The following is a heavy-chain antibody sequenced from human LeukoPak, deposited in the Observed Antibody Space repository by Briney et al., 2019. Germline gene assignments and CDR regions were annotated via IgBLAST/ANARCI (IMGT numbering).Heavy chain of an antibody. CDR2: IYYSGST. V-gene: IGHV4-59*08. CDR1: GGSISSYY. J-gene: IGHJ4*02. D-gene: IGHD3-16*02. CDR3: ARVAGATVYDYVWGSYRSENYFDY. Sequence: SETLSLTCTVSGGSISSYYWSWIWQPPGKGLEWIGYIYYSGSTNYNPSLKSRVTISVDTSKNQFSLKLSSVTAADTAVYYCARVAGATVYDYVWGSYRSENYFDYWGQGTLVTVSS.